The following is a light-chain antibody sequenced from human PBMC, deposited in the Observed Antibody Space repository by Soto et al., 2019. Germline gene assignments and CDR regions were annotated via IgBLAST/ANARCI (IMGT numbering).Light chain of an antibody. V-gene: IGLV2-14*03. Sequence: QSALTQPASVSGSPGQSITISCTGTSSDIGRYNYVSWYQHSPGKAPKLIIYDVSDRPSGVYNRFSGSKSGTTASLTISGLHAEDEADYYCGSYTSSDTMIFGGGTKLTVL. J-gene: IGLJ2*01. CDR1: SSDIGRYNY. CDR2: DVS. CDR3: GSYTSSDTMI.